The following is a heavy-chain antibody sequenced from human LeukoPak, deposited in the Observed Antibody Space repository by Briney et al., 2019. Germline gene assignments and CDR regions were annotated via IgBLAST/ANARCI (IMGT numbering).Heavy chain of an antibody. CDR3: ARHPLASRHRVYY. J-gene: IGHJ4*02. CDR2: MSYSGST. Sequence: PSETLSLICTVSDGSVSSSSYYWGWIRQPPGKGLNWIGSMSYSGSTYYNPSLKSRVTMSVYTSKNQFSLKLSSVTAADTAVYYCARHPLASRHRVYYWGQGALVIVSS. CDR1: DGSVSSSSYY. D-gene: IGHD6-6*01. V-gene: IGHV4-39*01.